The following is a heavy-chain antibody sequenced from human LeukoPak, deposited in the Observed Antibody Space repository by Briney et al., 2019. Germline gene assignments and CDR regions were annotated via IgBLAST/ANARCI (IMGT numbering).Heavy chain of an antibody. V-gene: IGHV3-20*04. CDR3: AELGITMIGGV. CDR1: GFTFDDFA. D-gene: IGHD3-10*02. CDR2: INWNGGGT. Sequence: GSLRLSCAASGFTFDDFAMSWVRQVPGKGLEWASGINWNGGGTTYADSVKGRFTISRDNAKNSLYLQMNSLRAEDTAVYYCAELGITMIGGVWGKGTTVTISS. J-gene: IGHJ6*03.